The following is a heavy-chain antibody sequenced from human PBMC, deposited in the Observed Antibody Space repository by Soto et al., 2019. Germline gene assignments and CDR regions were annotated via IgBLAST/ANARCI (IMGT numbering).Heavy chain of an antibody. Sequence: ASVRVSCKASGYTFTGYYMHWVRQAPGQGLEWMGWINPNSGGTNYAQKFQGWVTMTRDTSISTAYMELSRLRSDDTAVYYCARGGGITMRPCGAFDIWGQGTMVTVSS. CDR2: INPNSGGT. CDR3: ARGGGITMRPCGAFDI. D-gene: IGHD3-22*01. CDR1: GYTFTGYY. J-gene: IGHJ3*02. V-gene: IGHV1-2*04.